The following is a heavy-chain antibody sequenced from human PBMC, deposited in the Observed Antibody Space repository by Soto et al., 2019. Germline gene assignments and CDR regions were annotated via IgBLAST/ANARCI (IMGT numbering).Heavy chain of an antibody. CDR1: GGSFSGYY. Sequence: SETLSLTCAVYGGSFSGYYWSWIRQPPGKGLEWIGEINHSGSTNYNPSLKSRVTISIDTSKNQFYLKLSSVTAADTAVYYCARGTRGGYTSYYSDYWGRGTLVTVSS. V-gene: IGHV4-34*01. J-gene: IGHJ4*02. CDR2: INHSGST. CDR3: ARGTRGGYTSYYSDY. D-gene: IGHD5-12*01.